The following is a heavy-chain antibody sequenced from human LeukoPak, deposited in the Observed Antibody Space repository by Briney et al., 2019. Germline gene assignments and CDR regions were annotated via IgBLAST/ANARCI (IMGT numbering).Heavy chain of an antibody. CDR1: GGTFSSYA. CDR3: AREEDYYGSGSKGNAFDI. D-gene: IGHD3-10*01. J-gene: IGHJ3*02. Sequence: SVKVSCKASGGTFSSYAISRVRQAPGQGLEWMGGIIPIFGTANYAQKFQGRVTITADESTSTAYMELSSLRSEDTAVYYCAREEDYYGSGSKGNAFDIWGQGTMVTVSS. V-gene: IGHV1-69*13. CDR2: IIPIFGTA.